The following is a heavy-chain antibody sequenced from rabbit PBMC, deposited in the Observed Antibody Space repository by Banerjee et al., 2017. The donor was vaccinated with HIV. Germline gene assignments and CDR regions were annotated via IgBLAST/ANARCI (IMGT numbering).Heavy chain of an antibody. Sequence: QSSEESGGDLVKPGASLTLTCTASGFTLSSYYMCWVRQAPGKGLEWIACIYTSSGNTYYATWAKGRFTISKTSSTTVTLQMTSLTAADTATYFCARDWDGGSSYLTVGYYFNLWGPGTLVTVS. CDR3: ARDWDGGSSYLTVGYYFNL. J-gene: IGHJ4*01. D-gene: IGHD8-1*01. CDR2: IYTSSGNT. CDR1: GFTLSSYY. V-gene: IGHV1S40*01.